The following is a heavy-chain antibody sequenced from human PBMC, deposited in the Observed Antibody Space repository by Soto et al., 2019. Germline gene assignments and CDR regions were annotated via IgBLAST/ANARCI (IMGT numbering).Heavy chain of an antibody. D-gene: IGHD5-18*01. CDR1: GVSIGSHDW. CDR2: SHQSGNT. J-gene: IGHJ4*02. V-gene: IGHV4-4*02. CDR3: ATRDTGRVY. Sequence: QVQLQESGPGLVKPSGTLSLTCAVSGVSIGSHDWWTWVRQPPGKGLEWIGESHQSGNTNYNSSIASRVTISLDKSKNHFSLQLSSVPVADTAVYYCATRDTGRVYWGQGTLVTVSS.